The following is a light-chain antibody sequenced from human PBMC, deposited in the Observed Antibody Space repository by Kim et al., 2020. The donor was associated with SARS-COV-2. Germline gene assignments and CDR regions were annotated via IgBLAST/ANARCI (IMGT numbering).Light chain of an antibody. CDR2: QDS. J-gene: IGLJ2*01. V-gene: IGLV3-1*01. Sequence: SVSPGQTASITCYGDKLVDKYACWYQQKPGQSPVLVIYQDSKRPSGIPERFSGSNSGNTATLTISGTQAMDEADYYCQAWDSSTAVFGGGTQLTVL. CDR1: KLVDKY. CDR3: QAWDSSTAV.